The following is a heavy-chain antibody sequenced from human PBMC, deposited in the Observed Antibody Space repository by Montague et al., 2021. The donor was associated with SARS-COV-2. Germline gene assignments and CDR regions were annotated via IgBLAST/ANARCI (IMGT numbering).Heavy chain of an antibody. Sequence: SLRLSCAASGFTVSSNYMTWVRQAPGKGLEWVSLIYSSGSTFYADSVQGRFTISRDNSNNTLYLHMNSLRAEDTAVYYCARQILTMARGVPRNWFDPWAREPWSPSPQ. CDR3: ARQILTMARGVPRNWFDP. V-gene: IGHV3-66*04. D-gene: IGHD3-10*01. CDR2: IYSSGST. CDR1: GFTVSSNY. J-gene: IGHJ5*02.